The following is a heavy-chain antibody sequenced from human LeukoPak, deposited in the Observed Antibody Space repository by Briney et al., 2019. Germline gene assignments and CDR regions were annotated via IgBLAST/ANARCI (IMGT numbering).Heavy chain of an antibody. CDR1: GFTFSSYE. V-gene: IGHV3-48*03. Sequence: PGGSLRLSCAASGFTFSSYEMNWVRQAPGKGLEWVSGISASGGSTSYADSVKGRFTISRDNAKNSLYLQMNSLRAEDTAVYYCASRNPRAPYYFDYWGQGTLVTVSS. J-gene: IGHJ4*02. CDR3: ASRNPRAPYYFDY. D-gene: IGHD1-14*01. CDR2: ISASGGST.